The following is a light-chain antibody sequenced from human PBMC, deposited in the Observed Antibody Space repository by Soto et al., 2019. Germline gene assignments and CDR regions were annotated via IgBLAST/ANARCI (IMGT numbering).Light chain of an antibody. V-gene: IGKV3-15*01. J-gene: IGKJ3*01. CDR3: QQYHDWPPIT. CDR1: PSVSSA. CDR2: GAS. Sequence: EIVMTQSPATLSVSPGEGVTLSFRASPSVSSALAWYQQKPGRSPRLLMYGASTRYTDIPARFSGGGSGTEFTLTISSLQSEDVAIYYWQQYHDWPPITFGPGTKVDIK.